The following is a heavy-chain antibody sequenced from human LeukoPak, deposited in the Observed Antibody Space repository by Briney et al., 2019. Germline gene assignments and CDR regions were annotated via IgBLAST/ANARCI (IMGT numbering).Heavy chain of an antibody. D-gene: IGHD6-19*01. Sequence: ASVKVSCKASGYTFTGYYMHWVRQAPGQGLEWMGWINANSGGTNYAQKFQGRVTMTRDTSISTGYMELSRLRSDDTAVYYCASSGSGIAVAATKSDYFDYWGQGTLVTVSS. CDR2: INANSGGT. J-gene: IGHJ4*02. CDR3: ASSGSGIAVAATKSDYFDY. CDR1: GYTFTGYY. V-gene: IGHV1-2*02.